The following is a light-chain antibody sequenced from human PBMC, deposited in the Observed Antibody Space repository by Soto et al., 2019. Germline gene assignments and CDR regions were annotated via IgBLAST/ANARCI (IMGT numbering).Light chain of an antibody. CDR2: EVS. Sequence: QSALTQPASVSGSPGQSITISCTGTSSDIGGYDYVSWYQQHPGKVPKLMIFEVSNRPSGVSYRFSGSKSDNTASLTISGLQAEDEADYYCSSYTGSSTLYVFGTGTKVTVL. CDR1: SSDIGGYDY. J-gene: IGLJ1*01. V-gene: IGLV2-14*01. CDR3: SSYTGSSTLYV.